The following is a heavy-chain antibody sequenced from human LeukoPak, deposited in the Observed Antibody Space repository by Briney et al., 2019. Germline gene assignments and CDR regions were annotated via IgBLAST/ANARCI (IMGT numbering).Heavy chain of an antibody. D-gene: IGHD5-18*01. Sequence: KASETLSLTCAVYGGSFSGYYWSWIRQPPGKGLEWIGEINHSGSTNYNPSPKSRVTISVDTSKNQFSLKLSSVTAADTAVYYCARSRGYSYGYYYYMDVWGKGTTVTVSS. J-gene: IGHJ6*03. CDR2: INHSGST. V-gene: IGHV4-34*01. CDR1: GGSFSGYY. CDR3: ARSRGYSYGYYYYMDV.